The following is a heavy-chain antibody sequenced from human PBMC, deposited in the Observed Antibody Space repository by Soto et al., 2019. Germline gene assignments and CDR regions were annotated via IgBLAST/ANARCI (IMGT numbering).Heavy chain of an antibody. Sequence: SVKVSCKASGGTFSSYAISWVRQAPGQGLEWMGGIIPIFGTANYAQKFQGRVTITADKSTSTAYMELSSLRSEDTAVYYCARGVRSLSYDDAFDIWGQGTMVTVSS. V-gene: IGHV1-69*06. CDR2: IIPIFGTA. CDR1: GGTFSSYA. J-gene: IGHJ3*02. CDR3: ARGVRSLSYDDAFDI. D-gene: IGHD3-10*01.